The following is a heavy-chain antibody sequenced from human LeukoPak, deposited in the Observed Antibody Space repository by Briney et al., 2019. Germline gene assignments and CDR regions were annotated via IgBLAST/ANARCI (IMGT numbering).Heavy chain of an antibody. D-gene: IGHD3-16*01. Sequence: GATVKVSCKAFGYTFTSYGSSWVRQAPGQGLEWMGWISAYNGNRNYAQKLQGRVTMTTDTSTSTAYMELRSLRSDDTAVYYCAREGADPYYFDYWGQGTLVTVSS. V-gene: IGHV1-18*01. CDR2: ISAYNGNR. CDR3: AREGADPYYFDY. J-gene: IGHJ4*02. CDR1: GYTFTSYG.